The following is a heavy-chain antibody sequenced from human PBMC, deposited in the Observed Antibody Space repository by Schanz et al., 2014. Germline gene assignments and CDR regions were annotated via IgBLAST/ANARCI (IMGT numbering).Heavy chain of an antibody. CDR3: VKDLQRELLRDDHYYGMDV. CDR1: GFTVSSNY. D-gene: IGHD1-26*01. CDR2: IYGGST. V-gene: IGHV3-66*01. Sequence: VHLVESGGGVVRPGGSLRLSCAASGFTVSSNYMSWVRQAPGKGLEWVSFIYGGSTYYTDSVKGRFTISRDNSKNTLYLQMNSLRAEDTAVYYCVKDLQRELLRDDHYYGMDVWGQGTTVTVSS. J-gene: IGHJ6*02.